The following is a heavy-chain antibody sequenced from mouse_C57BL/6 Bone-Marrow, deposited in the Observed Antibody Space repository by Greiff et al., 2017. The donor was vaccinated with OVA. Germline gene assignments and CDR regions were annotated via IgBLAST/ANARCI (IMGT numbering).Heavy chain of an antibody. V-gene: IGHV7-1*01. CDR1: GFTFSDFY. J-gene: IGHJ1*03. CDR2: SRNKANDYTT. Sequence: EVKLVESGGGLVQSGRSLRLSCATSGFTFSDFYMEWVRQAPGKGLEWIAASRNKANDYTTEYSASVKGRFIVSRDTSQSILYLQMTALGAEDTAIYYCARGSLRDWYFDVWGTGTTVTVSS. D-gene: IGHD1-1*01. CDR3: ARGSLRDWYFDV.